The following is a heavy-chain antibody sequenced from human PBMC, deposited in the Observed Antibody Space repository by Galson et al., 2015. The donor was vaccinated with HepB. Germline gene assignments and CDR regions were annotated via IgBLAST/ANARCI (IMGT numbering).Heavy chain of an antibody. CDR2: IWYDGSNK. D-gene: IGHD3-10*01. V-gene: IGHV3-30*19. Sequence: SLRLSCAASGFTFSSYGMHWVRQAPGKGLEWVAVIWYDGSNKYYADSVKGRFTISRDNSKNTLYLQMNSLRAEDTAVYYCARDWGITMVRGLDYWGQGTLVTVSS. CDR3: ARDWGITMVRGLDY. J-gene: IGHJ4*02. CDR1: GFTFSSYG.